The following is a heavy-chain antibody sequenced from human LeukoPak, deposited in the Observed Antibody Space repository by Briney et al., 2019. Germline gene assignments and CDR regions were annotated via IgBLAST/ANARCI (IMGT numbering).Heavy chain of an antibody. CDR1: AYTFTSYY. CDR2: INPSGGST. J-gene: IGHJ5*02. Sequence: ASVKVSCKASAYTFTSYYMHWVRQAPGQGLEWMGIINPSGGSTSYAQKFQGRVTMTRDTSTSTVYMELSSLRSDDTAVYYCARGYCSGGTCYLVENWLDPWGQGTLVTVSS. CDR3: ARGYCSGGTCYLVENWLDP. V-gene: IGHV1-46*01. D-gene: IGHD2-15*01.